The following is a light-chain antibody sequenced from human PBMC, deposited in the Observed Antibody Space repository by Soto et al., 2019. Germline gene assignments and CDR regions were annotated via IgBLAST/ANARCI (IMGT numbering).Light chain of an antibody. CDR3: QQHRT. Sequence: DLQMTQSPSSLSASVGDRVTITCQASQDISNYLNWYQQKPGQAPRLLIYGASSRAAGIPDRFTGSGSGTEFTLTISRLEPEDFAVYFCQQHRTFGQGTKVDIK. CDR1: QDISNY. CDR2: GAS. J-gene: IGKJ1*01. V-gene: IGKV1-33*01.